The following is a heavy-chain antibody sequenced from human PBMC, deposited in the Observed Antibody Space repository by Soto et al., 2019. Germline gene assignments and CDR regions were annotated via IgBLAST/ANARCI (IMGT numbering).Heavy chain of an antibody. CDR3: VRERFFYDMTVQED. CDR1: GFPFSTYE. J-gene: IGHJ4*02. Sequence: EVYLVESGGTSVRPGGSLRLSCAGSGFPFSTYEMNWVRQAPGKGLEWIAHITTSGSDMNYADSVKGRFTISRDNSKSSVFLQMNSLRVEDTAIYYCVRERFFYDMTVQEDWGQGTQVTVSS. V-gene: IGHV3-48*03. D-gene: IGHD3-22*01. CDR2: ITTSGSDM.